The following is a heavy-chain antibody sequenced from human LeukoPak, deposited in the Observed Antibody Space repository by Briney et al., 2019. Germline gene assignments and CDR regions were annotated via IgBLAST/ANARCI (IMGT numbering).Heavy chain of an antibody. CDR3: ARAGNIAVAGTERCFDY. Sequence: GGALRLSCAASGFTFSSDGMHWVRHAPAKGLEWGAGIWYDGSNKYYADSVKGRFTISRDNSNNTQYLQNHNMRGEGTAVYYCARAGNIAVAGTERCFDYWGQGTLVIVSS. V-gene: IGHV3-33*01. D-gene: IGHD6-19*01. CDR2: IWYDGSNK. J-gene: IGHJ4*02. CDR1: GFTFSSDG.